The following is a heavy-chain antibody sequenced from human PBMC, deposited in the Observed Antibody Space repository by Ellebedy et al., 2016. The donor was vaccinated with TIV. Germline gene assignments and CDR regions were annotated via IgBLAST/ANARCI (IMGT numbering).Heavy chain of an antibody. D-gene: IGHD5-24*01. CDR2: IIAIFGTT. CDR1: GGIFRSNA. CDR3: ARGRSYNLESHFDC. J-gene: IGHJ4*02. V-gene: IGHV1-69*13. Sequence: ASVKVSXXASGGIFRSNAMSWVRQAPGQGLEWMGGIIAIFGTTNYAQKFQGRVTITADESTSTVYMELSSLRSEDTAVYYCARGRSYNLESHFDCWGQGTVVIVSS.